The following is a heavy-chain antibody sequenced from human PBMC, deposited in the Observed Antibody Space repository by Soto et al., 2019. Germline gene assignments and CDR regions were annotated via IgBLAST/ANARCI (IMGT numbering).Heavy chain of an antibody. CDR3: GDYGDYRYYNY. Sequence: GGSLRLSCEVSGLTFRSYAMSLVRQAPGKGLEWVSAISGSGGSTYYADSVKGRFTISRDNSKNTLYLQMNSLRVDDTTVDYSGDYGDYRYYNYGGPGTLVTVSP. J-gene: IGHJ4*02. V-gene: IGHV3-23*01. CDR2: ISGSGGST. D-gene: IGHD4-17*01. CDR1: GLTFRSYA.